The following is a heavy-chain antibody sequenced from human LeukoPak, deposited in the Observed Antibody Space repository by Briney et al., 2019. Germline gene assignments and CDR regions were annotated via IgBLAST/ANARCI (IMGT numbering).Heavy chain of an antibody. D-gene: IGHD3-3*01. J-gene: IGHJ4*02. CDR1: GFTFDDYA. Sequence: GGSLRLSCAASGFTFDDYAMSWVRQAPGKGLEWVSGVNWNGGATGYADSVKGRFAISRDNAKNSLHLQMNSLRAEDTALYYCARVPSGYVDYWGQGTLVTVSS. CDR2: VNWNGGAT. V-gene: IGHV3-20*04. CDR3: ARVPSGYVDY.